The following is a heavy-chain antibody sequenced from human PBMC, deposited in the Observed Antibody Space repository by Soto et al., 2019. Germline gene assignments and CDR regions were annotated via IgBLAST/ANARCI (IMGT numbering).Heavy chain of an antibody. V-gene: IGHV1-69*06. CDR3: ARESPGVGDYGVDYFDY. J-gene: IGHJ4*02. Sequence: QVQLVQSGAEVKKPGSSVKVSCKASGGTFSSYAISWVRQAPGQGLEWMGGIIPIFGTANYAQKFQGRVTITADKSTSTAYMELSSLRFEDTAVYYCARESPGVGDYGVDYFDYWGQGTLVTVSS. CDR2: IIPIFGTA. CDR1: GGTFSSYA. D-gene: IGHD4-17*01.